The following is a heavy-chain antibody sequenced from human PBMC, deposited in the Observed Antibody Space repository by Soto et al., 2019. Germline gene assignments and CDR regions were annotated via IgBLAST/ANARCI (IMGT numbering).Heavy chain of an antibody. CDR2: ISYDGSNK. Sequence: PGGSLRLSCAASGFTFSSYAMHWVRQAPGKGLEWVAVISYDGSNKYYADSVKGRFTISRDNSKNTLYLQMNSLRAEDTAVYYCARDKEGGCSYGATGYWGQGTLVTVSS. CDR1: GFTFSSYA. J-gene: IGHJ4*02. D-gene: IGHD5-18*01. CDR3: ARDKEGGCSYGATGY. V-gene: IGHV3-30-3*01.